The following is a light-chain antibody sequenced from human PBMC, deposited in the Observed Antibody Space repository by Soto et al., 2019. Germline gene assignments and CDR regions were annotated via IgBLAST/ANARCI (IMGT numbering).Light chain of an antibody. CDR1: QSVSSSY. V-gene: IGKV3-20*01. Sequence: EIVLTQSPGTLSLSPGERATLSCRASQSVSSSYLAWYQQRPGQAPRLLIYGASNRATGIPDRFSGSGSGTDFTLTISRLEPEDCAVYFCQQYGNSPLTFGGGTKVEIK. J-gene: IGKJ4*01. CDR3: QQYGNSPLT. CDR2: GAS.